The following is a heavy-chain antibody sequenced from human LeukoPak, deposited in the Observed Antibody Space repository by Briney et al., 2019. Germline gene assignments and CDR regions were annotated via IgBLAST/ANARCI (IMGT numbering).Heavy chain of an antibody. CDR2: IKQDGTEK. CDR1: GFTFTTYW. V-gene: IGHV3-7*01. D-gene: IGHD1-26*01. Sequence: GGSLRLSCGASGFTFTTYWMSWVRQAPGKGLEWVANIKQDGTEKYYVDSVKGRFTISRDYARNSLYLQLNSLRAEDTAVYYCASEVLVGATTPDYWGQGTLVTVSS. CDR3: ASEVLVGATTPDY. J-gene: IGHJ4*02.